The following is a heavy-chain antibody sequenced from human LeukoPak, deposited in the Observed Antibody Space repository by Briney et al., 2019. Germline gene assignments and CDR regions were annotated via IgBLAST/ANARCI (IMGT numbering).Heavy chain of an antibody. CDR2: FHNSGTS. V-gene: IGHV4-59*01. CDR1: DDSISDYY. J-gene: IGHJ4*02. Sequence: SETLSLTCTVSDDSISDYYRGWIRQPPGKGLEWIGYFHNSGTSTYNPSLKSRVTISADTSKNQFALKLNSLTTADTAVYYCTRGAGWLIDYWGQGILVTVSS. CDR3: TRGAGWLIDY. D-gene: IGHD3-16*01.